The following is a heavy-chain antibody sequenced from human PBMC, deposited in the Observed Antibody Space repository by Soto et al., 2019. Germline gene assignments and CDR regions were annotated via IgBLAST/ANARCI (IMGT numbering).Heavy chain of an antibody. Sequence: EVQLLESGGGLVQPGGSLRLSCAASGFTFSSYAMSWVRQAPGKGLEWVSAISGSGGSTYYADSVKGRFTISRDKSKNTLYLQMNSLRAEDTAVYYCATDKGIAAAGTLDYWGQGTLVTVSS. CDR3: ATDKGIAAAGTLDY. CDR2: ISGSGGST. D-gene: IGHD6-13*01. V-gene: IGHV3-23*01. CDR1: GFTFSSYA. J-gene: IGHJ4*02.